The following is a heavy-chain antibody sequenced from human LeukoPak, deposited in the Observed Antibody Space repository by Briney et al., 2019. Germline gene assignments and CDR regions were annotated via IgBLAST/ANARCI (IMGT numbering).Heavy chain of an antibody. CDR3: ARAESDILEMATPFDY. V-gene: IGHV1-8*01. J-gene: IGHJ4*02. Sequence: GASVKVSCKASGYTFTSYDINWVRQATGQGLEWMGWMNPNSGNTGYAQKFQGRVTMTRNTSISTAYMELSSLRSEDTAVYYCARAESDILEMATPFDYWGQGTLVTVSS. CDR1: GYTFTSYD. CDR2: MNPNSGNT. D-gene: IGHD5-24*01.